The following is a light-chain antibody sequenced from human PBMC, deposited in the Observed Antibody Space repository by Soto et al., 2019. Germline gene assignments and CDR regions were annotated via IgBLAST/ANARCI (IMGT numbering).Light chain of an antibody. J-gene: IGKJ3*01. CDR2: AAS. CDR1: QGISSW. CDR3: QQDISFPFT. Sequence: DIQMTQSPSFVSASVGDRVTITCRASQGISSWLAWYQQKPGQAPKLLIYAASSLQSGVPSRFSGSGSGTHFTLTINSLPPEDFATYYCQQDISFPFTFGPGTKVNVK. V-gene: IGKV1-12*01.